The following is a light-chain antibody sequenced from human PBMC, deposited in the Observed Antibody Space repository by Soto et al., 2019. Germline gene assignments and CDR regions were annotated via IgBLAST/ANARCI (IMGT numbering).Light chain of an antibody. J-gene: IGKJ1*01. CDR2: VVS. CDR1: QDTRTW. V-gene: IGKV1-12*01. CDR3: LHTDSFPWT. Sequence: DIDMTQSPASLSLSVGDRVTTTSRASQDTRTWLAWYQQKPGNAPKLLIYVVSSLQSGVPSRFSGSGSGTYFTLTISNLQPEDFATYYCLHTDSFPWTFGQGPKVDIK.